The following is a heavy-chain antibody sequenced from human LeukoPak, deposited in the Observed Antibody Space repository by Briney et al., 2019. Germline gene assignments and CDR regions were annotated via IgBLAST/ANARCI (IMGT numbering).Heavy chain of an antibody. CDR2: IYYSGST. V-gene: IGHV4-61*01. J-gene: IGHJ6*02. Sequence: PSETLSLTCTVSGGSVSSGSYYWSWIRQPPGKGLRWIGYIYYSGSTNYNPSLKSRVTISVDTSKNQFSLKLSSVTAADTAVYYCARDRYYYYGTDVWGQGTTVTVSS. CDR1: GGSVSSGSYY. CDR3: ARDRYYYYGTDV.